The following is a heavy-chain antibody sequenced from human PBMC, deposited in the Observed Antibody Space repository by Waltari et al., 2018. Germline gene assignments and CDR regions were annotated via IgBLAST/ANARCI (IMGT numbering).Heavy chain of an antibody. CDR1: GYTFTIYY. Sequence: QVQLVQSGAEVKQPGASVKVSCKASGYTFTIYYMHWVRQAPGQGLEWMGIINPSGGSTSYAQKFQGRVTMTRDTSTSTVYMELSSLRSEDTAVYYCARDPTTMVQDREGAFDVWGQGTMVTVSS. J-gene: IGHJ3*01. V-gene: IGHV1-46*01. D-gene: IGHD3-10*01. CDR3: ARDPTTMVQDREGAFDV. CDR2: INPSGGST.